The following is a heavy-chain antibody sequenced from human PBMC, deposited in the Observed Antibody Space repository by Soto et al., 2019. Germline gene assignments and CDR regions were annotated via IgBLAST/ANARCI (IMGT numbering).Heavy chain of an antibody. V-gene: IGHV1-69*13. D-gene: IGHD5-18*01. Sequence: SVKVSCKASGGTFSSYAISWVRQAPGQGLEWMGGIIPIFGTANYAQKFQGRVTITADESTSTAYMELSSLRSEDTAVYYCARVKTAMVTNYYYYYGMDVWAKGPRSPSP. CDR1: GGTFSSYA. CDR2: IIPIFGTA. J-gene: IGHJ6*02. CDR3: ARVKTAMVTNYYYYYGMDV.